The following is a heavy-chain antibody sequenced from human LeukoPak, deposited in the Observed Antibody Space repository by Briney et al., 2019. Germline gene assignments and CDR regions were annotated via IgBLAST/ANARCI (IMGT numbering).Heavy chain of an antibody. J-gene: IGHJ3*02. CDR2: VNHSGST. D-gene: IGHD2-2*01. CDR3: ARRPGVVVPAARRGAFDI. Sequence: PSETLSLTCTVSGGSISSYYWSWIRQPPGKGLEWIGEVNHSGSTNYNPSLKSRVTISVDTSKNQFSLKLSSVTAADTAVYYCARRPGVVVPAARRGAFDIWGQGTMVTVSS. CDR1: GGSISSYY. V-gene: IGHV4-34*01.